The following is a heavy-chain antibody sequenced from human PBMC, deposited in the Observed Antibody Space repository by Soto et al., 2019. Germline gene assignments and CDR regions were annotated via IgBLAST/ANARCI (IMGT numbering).Heavy chain of an antibody. J-gene: IGHJ6*02. V-gene: IGHV3-33*01. CDR1: GFTFSSYG. CDR2: IWYDGSNK. CDR3: ARDNALMVYAIPHSQYYYYGMDV. Sequence: PGGSLRLSCAASGFTFSSYGMHWVRQAPGKGLEWVAVIWYDGSNKYYADSVKGRFTISRDNSKNTLYLQMNSLRAEDTAVYYCARDNALMVYAIPHSQYYYYGMDVWGQGTTVTVSS. D-gene: IGHD2-8*01.